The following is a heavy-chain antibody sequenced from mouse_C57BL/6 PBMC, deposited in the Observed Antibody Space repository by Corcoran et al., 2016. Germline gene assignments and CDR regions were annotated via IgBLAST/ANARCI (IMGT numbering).Heavy chain of an antibody. D-gene: IGHD2-13*01. CDR2: INPYNGGT. V-gene: IGHV1-19*01. CDR1: GYTFTDYY. CDR3: ARDGDGDD. Sequence: EVQLQQSGPVLVKPGASVKMSCKASGYTFTDYYMNWVKQSHGKRLEWIGGINPYNGGTSYNQKFKGKATLTVDKSSSTAYMELTSVTSEDSALYYCARDGDGDDWGQGTVLTVSS. J-gene: IGHJ2*01.